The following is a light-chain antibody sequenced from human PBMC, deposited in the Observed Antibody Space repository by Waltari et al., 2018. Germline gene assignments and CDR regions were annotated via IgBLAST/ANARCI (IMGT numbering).Light chain of an antibody. Sequence: DVVMTQSPLSLPVTLGQPASISCRSSQSLIYSDGNTYLTWFQQKPGQSPRRLIYKVSNRDSGVPDRFSGSGSGTDFTLKISRVEAEDVGVYYCMQGSHFPPWTFGQGTKVEIK. J-gene: IGKJ1*01. V-gene: IGKV2-30*01. CDR3: MQGSHFPPWT. CDR1: QSLIYSDGNTY. CDR2: KVS.